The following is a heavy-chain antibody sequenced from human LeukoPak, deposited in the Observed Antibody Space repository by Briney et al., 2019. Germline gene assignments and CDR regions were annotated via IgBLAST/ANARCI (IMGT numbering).Heavy chain of an antibody. Sequence: PSETLSLTCSVSGGSINTYYWSWIRQPPGKGLEWIGYIYYSGSTNYNPSLKSRVTISVDTSKNQFSLRLSSVTAADTAVYYCARGGGGIAANPWGQGTLVTVSS. CDR2: IYYSGST. CDR1: GGSINTYY. D-gene: IGHD6-13*01. V-gene: IGHV4-59*01. J-gene: IGHJ5*02. CDR3: ARGGGGIAANP.